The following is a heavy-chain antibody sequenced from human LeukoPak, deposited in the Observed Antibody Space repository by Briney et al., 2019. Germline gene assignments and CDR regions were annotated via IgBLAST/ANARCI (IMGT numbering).Heavy chain of an antibody. D-gene: IGHD5-24*01. CDR1: GFTFSSYG. Sequence: QPGGSLRLSCAASGFTFSSYGMHWVRQAPGKGLEWVAVISYDGSNKYYADSVKGRFTISRDNSKSTLYLQMNSLRAEDTAVYYCASKMATPDPDDWGQGTLVTVSS. V-gene: IGHV3-30*03. CDR2: ISYDGSNK. J-gene: IGHJ4*02. CDR3: ASKMATPDPDD.